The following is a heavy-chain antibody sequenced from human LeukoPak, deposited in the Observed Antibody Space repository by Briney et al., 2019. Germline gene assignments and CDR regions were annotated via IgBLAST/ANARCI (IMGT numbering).Heavy chain of an antibody. CDR1: GFTFSSYS. CDR2: ISYSSSTI. D-gene: IGHD4-17*01. V-gene: IGHV3-48*01. J-gene: IGHJ4*02. CDR3: ARDRLHYGEYEKTFDY. Sequence: GGSLTLSCAASGFTFSSYSMNWARQAPGKGLEWVSYISYSSSTIYYADSVKGRFTISRDNANNSLYLQMDSLRAEDTAVYYCARDRLHYGEYEKTFDYWGQGTLVTVSS.